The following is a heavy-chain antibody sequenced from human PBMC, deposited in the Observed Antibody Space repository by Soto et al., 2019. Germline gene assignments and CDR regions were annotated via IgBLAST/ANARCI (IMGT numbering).Heavy chain of an antibody. D-gene: IGHD6-13*01. CDR1: GGSMRNYF. CDR2: IHYSGTT. CDR3: AAGEASSRNLAPYYLDF. Sequence: SETLSLTCTVSGGSMRNYFWTWIRQPPGKGLEWIGYIHYSGTTSFFPSYNPSLRSRVTISEDSSKNQFSLKLLSVTTADTAVYFCAAGEASSRNLAPYYLDFWGQGTLVTAPQ. V-gene: IGHV4-59*01. J-gene: IGHJ4*02.